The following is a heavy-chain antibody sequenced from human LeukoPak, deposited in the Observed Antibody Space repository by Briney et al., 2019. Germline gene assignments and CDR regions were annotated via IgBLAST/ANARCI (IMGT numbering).Heavy chain of an antibody. Sequence: ASVKVSCKASGYTFTGYYMHWVRQAPGQGLEWMGGIIPIFGTANYAQKFQGRVTITADKSTSTAYMELSSLRSEDTAVYYCARAIAAAPYYYYYMDVWGKGTTVTISS. CDR2: IIPIFGTA. J-gene: IGHJ6*03. CDR1: GYTFTGYY. V-gene: IGHV1-69*06. CDR3: ARAIAAAPYYYYYMDV. D-gene: IGHD6-13*01.